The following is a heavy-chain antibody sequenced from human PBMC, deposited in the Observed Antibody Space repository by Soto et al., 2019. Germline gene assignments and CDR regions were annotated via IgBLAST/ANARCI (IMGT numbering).Heavy chain of an antibody. CDR1: GGTFSSYT. CDR3: ARDPLYPSTFDP. J-gene: IGHJ5*02. Sequence: SLKVSCKSSGGTFSSYTISWVRQAPGQGLEWMGRIIPILGIANYAQKFQGRVTITADKSTSTAYMELSSLRSEDTAVYYCARDPLYPSTFDPWGQGTLVTVSS. CDR2: IIPILGIA. V-gene: IGHV1-69*04. D-gene: IGHD3-16*01.